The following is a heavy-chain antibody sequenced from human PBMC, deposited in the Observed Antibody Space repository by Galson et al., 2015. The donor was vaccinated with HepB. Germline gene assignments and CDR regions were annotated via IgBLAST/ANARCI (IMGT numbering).Heavy chain of an antibody. CDR3: ARAGYQLLSGFVYYYYYMDV. D-gene: IGHD2-2*01. Sequence: SLRLSCAASGFTFSSYAMHWVRQAPGKGLEWVAVISYDGSNKYYADSVKGRFTISRDNSKNTLYLQMNSLRAEDTAVYYCARAGYQLLSGFVYYYYYMDVWGKGTTVTVSS. CDR1: GFTFSSYA. J-gene: IGHJ6*03. CDR2: ISYDGSNK. V-gene: IGHV3-30-3*01.